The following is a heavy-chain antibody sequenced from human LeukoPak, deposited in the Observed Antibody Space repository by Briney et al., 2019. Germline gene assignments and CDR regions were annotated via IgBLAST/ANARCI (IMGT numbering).Heavy chain of an antibody. J-gene: IGHJ6*03. CDR2: INGGGNTT. D-gene: IGHD6-19*01. V-gene: IGHV3-23*01. Sequence: GGSLRLSCAASGFAFSSFAMGWVRQSPGKGLEWLSTINGGGNTTFYSGSVRGRFTISRDNSKNTLYLHMDSLRPDDTAIYYCTKELHVAVAVADYYYFYMDAWGRGTAVTVSS. CDR1: GFAFSSFA. CDR3: TKELHVAVAVADYYYFYMDA.